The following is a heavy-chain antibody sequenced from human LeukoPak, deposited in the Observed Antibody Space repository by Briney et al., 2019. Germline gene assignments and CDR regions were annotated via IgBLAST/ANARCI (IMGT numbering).Heavy chain of an antibody. CDR1: GFTFSSYW. Sequence: GGSLRLSCAASGFTFSSYWMHWVRQAPGNGLVWVSRINTDGSTTNYADSVKGRFPISRDNAENTLYLQMNSLRAEDTAVYYCARGNPGGYRPQGDAPFDYWGQGTLVTVSS. V-gene: IGHV3-74*01. D-gene: IGHD3-16*02. CDR3: ARGNPGGYRPQGDAPFDY. CDR2: INTDGSTT. J-gene: IGHJ4*02.